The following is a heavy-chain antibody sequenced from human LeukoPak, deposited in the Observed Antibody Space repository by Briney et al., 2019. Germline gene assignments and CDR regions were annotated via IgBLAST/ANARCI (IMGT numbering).Heavy chain of an antibody. J-gene: IGHJ5*02. Sequence: SETLSLTCTVSGGSISSYYWSWIRQPPGKGLEWIGYVFYSGSTNYNPSLKSRVTISVDTSKNQFSLNLRSVTAAGTAVYYCARGRGVSDWFDPWGLGTLVTVSS. V-gene: IGHV4-59*01. CDR1: GGSISSYY. D-gene: IGHD3-10*01. CDR3: ARGRGVSDWFDP. CDR2: VFYSGST.